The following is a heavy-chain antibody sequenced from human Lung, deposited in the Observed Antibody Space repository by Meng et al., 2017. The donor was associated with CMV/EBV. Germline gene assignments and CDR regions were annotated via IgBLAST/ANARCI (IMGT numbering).Heavy chain of an antibody. V-gene: IGHV1-8*01. CDR1: GYTFTSYD. Sequence: SVXVSXXASGYTFTSYDINWARQATGQGLEWMGWMNPNSGNTGYAQKFQGRVTMTRNTSISTAYMELSSLRSEDTAVYYCARGLWSGIKGWFDPWGQGTXVTVSS. J-gene: IGHJ5*02. CDR3: ARGLWSGIKGWFDP. D-gene: IGHD3-3*01. CDR2: MNPNSGNT.